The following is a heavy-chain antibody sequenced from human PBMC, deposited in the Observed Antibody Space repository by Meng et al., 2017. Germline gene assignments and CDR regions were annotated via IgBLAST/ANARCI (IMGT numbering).Heavy chain of an antibody. CDR3: ARDMEPGYCSSTSCSAFDY. J-gene: IGHJ4*02. D-gene: IGHD2-2*01. V-gene: IGHV3-30*01. CDR1: GFTFSSYA. CDR2: ISYDGSKK. Sequence: GESLKISCAASGFTFSSYAMHWVRQAPGKGLEWVAVISYDGSKKYYADSVKGRFTISRDNSKNTLYLQMNSLRAEDTAVYYCARDMEPGYCSSTSCSAFDYWRQGTLVTVSS.